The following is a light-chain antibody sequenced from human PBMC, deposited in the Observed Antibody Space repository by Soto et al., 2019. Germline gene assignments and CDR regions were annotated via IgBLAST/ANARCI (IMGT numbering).Light chain of an antibody. V-gene: IGKV3-20*01. CDR2: GAS. CDR3: QQYGSSPT. Sequence: EIVLTQSPGTLSLSPGERATLSCRASQSVSSSYLAWYQQKPGQAPRLLIYGASNRATGIPDRFSGSGSGTDFTLTISSLEPEDFAVYYCQQYGSSPTFGQGTKVESK. J-gene: IGKJ1*01. CDR1: QSVSSSY.